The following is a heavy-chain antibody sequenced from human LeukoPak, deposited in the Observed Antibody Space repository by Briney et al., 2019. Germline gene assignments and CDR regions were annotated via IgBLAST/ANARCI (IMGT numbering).Heavy chain of an antibody. Sequence: ASVKVSCKTSGYTFTGYYIHWVRQAPGQGLEWMGWINPNSGGTNYIQQLQGRVTMTRDTSISTSYMELSRLRSDDTAVYYCARAWLRLNPYFDYWGQGTLVTVSS. D-gene: IGHD5-12*01. CDR2: INPNSGGT. J-gene: IGHJ4*02. CDR3: ARAWLRLNPYFDY. V-gene: IGHV1-2*02. CDR1: GYTFTGYY.